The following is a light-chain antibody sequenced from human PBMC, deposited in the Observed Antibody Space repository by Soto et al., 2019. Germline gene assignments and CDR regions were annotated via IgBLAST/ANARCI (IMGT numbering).Light chain of an antibody. Sequence: DIQMTQSPSILSASVGDRVTITCRASQTINNWLAWYQQKPGKAPKFLIYRASNLESGVPSRFSGSASGTEFTLTINGLQPDDFATYYCQHSNTYRYTFGQGTKLEIK. CDR3: QHSNTYRYT. V-gene: IGKV1-5*03. CDR1: QTINNW. CDR2: RAS. J-gene: IGKJ2*01.